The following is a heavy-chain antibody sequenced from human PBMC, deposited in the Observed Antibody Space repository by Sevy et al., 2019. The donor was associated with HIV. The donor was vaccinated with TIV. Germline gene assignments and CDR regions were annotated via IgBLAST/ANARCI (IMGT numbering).Heavy chain of an antibody. Sequence: GGSLRLSCAASGFTFSNAWMNWVRQAPGKGLEWVGRIKSKTDGGTTNYVAPVKGRFTISRDDSKNTLYLQMNSLKTEDIAVYYCTTDHYTAMVTLDYWGQGTLVTVSS. CDR3: TTDHYTAMVTLDY. J-gene: IGHJ4*02. D-gene: IGHD5-18*01. CDR1: GFTFSNAW. CDR2: IKSKTDGGTT. V-gene: IGHV3-15*07.